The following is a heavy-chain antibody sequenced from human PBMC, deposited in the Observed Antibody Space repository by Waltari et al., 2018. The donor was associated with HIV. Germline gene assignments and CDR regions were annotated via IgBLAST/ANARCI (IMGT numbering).Heavy chain of an antibody. J-gene: IGHJ4*02. CDR2: INPNSGNT. Sequence: QVQLLQSGPAVRKPGASVKVSCRAYGYNFTGYYMHWVRQAPGQGLEWMGWINPNSGNTHLAQKFKGKVTMTRVTSIRTAYLEMRRLKSDDTAIYYCARDGVGDAAFDYWGQGTLVTVS. CDR3: ARDGVGDAAFDY. D-gene: IGHD1-26*01. V-gene: IGHV1-2*02. CDR1: GYNFTGYY.